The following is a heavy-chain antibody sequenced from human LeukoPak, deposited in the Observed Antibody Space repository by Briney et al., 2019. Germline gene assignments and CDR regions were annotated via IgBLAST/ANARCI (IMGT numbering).Heavy chain of an antibody. CDR2: IIPIFGTA. J-gene: IGHJ4*02. D-gene: IGHD2-15*01. CDR1: GGTFSSYA. CDR3: ARALEYCSGGSCYGYLGY. Sequence: SVKVSCKASGGTFSSYAISRVRQAPGQGLEWMGGIIPIFGTANYAQKFQGRVTITADGSTSTAYMELSSLRSEDTAVYYCARALEYCSGGSCYGYLGYWGQGTLVTVSS. V-gene: IGHV1-69*01.